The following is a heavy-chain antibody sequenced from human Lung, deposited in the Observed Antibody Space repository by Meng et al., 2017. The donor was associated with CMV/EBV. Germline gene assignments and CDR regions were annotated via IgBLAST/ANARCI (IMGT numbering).Heavy chain of an antibody. CDR2: IYSGGSST. J-gene: IGHJ6*02. D-gene: IGHD2-2*02. CDR3: AKPIQGTYGMDV. CDR1: GFTFSSYA. V-gene: IGHV3-23*03. Sequence: LTXAASGFTFSSYAMSWVRQAPGKGLEWVSVIYSGGSSTYYADSVKGRFTISRDNSKNTLYLQMNSLRAEDTAVYYCAKPIQGTYGMDVWGQGTTVTVSS.